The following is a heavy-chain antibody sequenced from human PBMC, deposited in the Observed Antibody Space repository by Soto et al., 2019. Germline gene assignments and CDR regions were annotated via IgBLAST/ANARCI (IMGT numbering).Heavy chain of an antibody. CDR3: AKVGPVYSSGWYYYFDY. CDR2: ISGSGGST. CDR1: GFTFSSYA. V-gene: IGHV3-23*01. Sequence: GGSLRLSCAASGFTFSSYAMSWVRQAPGKGLEWVSAISGSGGSTYYADSVKGRFTISRDNSKNTLYLQMNSLRAEDTAVYYCAKVGPVYSSGWYYYFDYWGQGTLVTVSS. D-gene: IGHD6-19*01. J-gene: IGHJ4*02.